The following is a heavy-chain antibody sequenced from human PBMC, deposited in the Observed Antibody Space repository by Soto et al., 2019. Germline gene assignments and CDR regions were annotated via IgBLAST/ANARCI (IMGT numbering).Heavy chain of an antibody. Sequence: QITLKESGPPLVKPTQTLTLTCTLSGLSLSTSGVGVGWIRQPPGKALEWLALIYWDDDKRYSPSLKSRFTITKDTSRNQVVLTLTNMDPVDTATYYWALSRPLGLTGLMFESWGQGILVTVSS. CDR1: GLSLSTSGVG. D-gene: IGHD1-26*01. CDR3: ALSRPLGLTGLMFES. V-gene: IGHV2-5*02. J-gene: IGHJ5*01. CDR2: IYWDDDK.